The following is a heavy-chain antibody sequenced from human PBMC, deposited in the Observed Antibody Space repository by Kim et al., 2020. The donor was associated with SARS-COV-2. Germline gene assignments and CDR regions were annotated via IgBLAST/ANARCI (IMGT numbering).Heavy chain of an antibody. J-gene: IGHJ4*02. V-gene: IGHV1-69*02. Sequence: YAQKFKGRVTITADKTTSTANMELSSLRSEDTAVYYCARSYSSFASYFGYWGQGTLVTVSS. D-gene: IGHD6-6*01. CDR3: ARSYSSFASYFGY.